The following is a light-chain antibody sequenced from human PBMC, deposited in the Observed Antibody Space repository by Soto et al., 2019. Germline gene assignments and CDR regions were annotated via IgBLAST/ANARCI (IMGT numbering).Light chain of an antibody. Sequence: QAVVTQPPSASGTPGQRVTISCSGSSSNIGSNYVYWYQQLPGTAPKLLIYRNNQRPSGVPDRFSGSKSGTSASLAISGLWSEDEADYYCAAWDDSLSGLVFGTGTKLTVL. CDR3: AAWDDSLSGLV. CDR2: RNN. CDR1: SSNIGSNY. V-gene: IGLV1-47*03. J-gene: IGLJ1*01.